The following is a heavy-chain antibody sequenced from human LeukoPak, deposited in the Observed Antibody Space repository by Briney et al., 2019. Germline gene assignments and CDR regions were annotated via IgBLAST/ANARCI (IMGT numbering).Heavy chain of an antibody. CDR3: AKDLGRYYFSAFDM. Sequence: PGRSLRLSCAASGFTFNDYAMHWVRQAPGKGLEWVSGISWNSGRIAYADSVKGRFTISRDNAKNSLYLQMNSLRAEDMALYYCAKDLGRYYFSAFDMWGQGTMVTVSS. J-gene: IGHJ3*02. CDR1: GFTFNDYA. D-gene: IGHD3-10*01. V-gene: IGHV3-9*03. CDR2: ISWNSGRI.